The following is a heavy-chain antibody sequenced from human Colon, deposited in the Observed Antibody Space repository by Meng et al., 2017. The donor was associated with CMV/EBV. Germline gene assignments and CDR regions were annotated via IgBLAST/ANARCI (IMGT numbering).Heavy chain of an antibody. CDR1: GYTFTGYY. CDR2: INPNSGGT. J-gene: IGHJ1*01. CDR3: ATVSSGYYLYFQH. Sequence: QVQLVKSGAEVKKPEASVKVSCKASGYTFTGYYMHWVRQAPGQGLEWMGWINPNSGGTNYAQKFQGRVTMTRDTSISTAYMELSRLRSDDTAVYYCATVSSGYYLYFQHWGQGTLVTVSS. D-gene: IGHD3-22*01. V-gene: IGHV1-2*02.